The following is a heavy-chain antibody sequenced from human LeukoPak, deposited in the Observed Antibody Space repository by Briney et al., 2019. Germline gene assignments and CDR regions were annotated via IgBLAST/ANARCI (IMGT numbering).Heavy chain of an antibody. CDR1: GGSISSYY. Sequence: SETLSLTCTVSGGSISSYYWSWIRQPPGKGLEWTGYIYYSGSTNFNPSLKSRVTISVDTSKNQFSLKMSSVTAADTAVYFCARGGPPGYYYDYYMDVWGKGTTVTISS. CDR2: IYYSGST. CDR3: ARGGPPGYYYDYYMDV. V-gene: IGHV4-59*01. J-gene: IGHJ6*03.